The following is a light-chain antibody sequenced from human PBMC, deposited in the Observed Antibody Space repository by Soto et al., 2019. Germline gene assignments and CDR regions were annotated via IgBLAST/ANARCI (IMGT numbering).Light chain of an antibody. CDR1: SSDVGGFNY. Sequence: QSALTQPASVSGSPGQSITISCTGTSSDVGGFNYVSWYQQHPGKAPKLLISEVSNRPSGVSNRFSGSKSGNTASLTISGLQAEDEADYYCSSYTSSITYVFGTGTKLTV. J-gene: IGLJ1*01. CDR3: SSYTSSITYV. CDR2: EVS. V-gene: IGLV2-14*01.